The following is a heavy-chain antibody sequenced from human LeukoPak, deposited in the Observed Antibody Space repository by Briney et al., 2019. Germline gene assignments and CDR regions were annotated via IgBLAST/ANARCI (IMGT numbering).Heavy chain of an antibody. V-gene: IGHV3-15*01. CDR3: TTSRPNYDYVWGRYRYNGPLDY. J-gene: IGHJ4*02. Sequence: GGSLRLSCAASGFTVSSNYMSWVRQAPGKGLEWVGRIKSKTDGGTTDYAAPVKGRFTISRDDPKNTLYLQMNSLKTEDTAVYYCTTSRPNYDYVWGRYRYNGPLDYWGQGTLVTVSS. CDR1: GFTVSSNY. D-gene: IGHD3-16*02. CDR2: IKSKTDGGTT.